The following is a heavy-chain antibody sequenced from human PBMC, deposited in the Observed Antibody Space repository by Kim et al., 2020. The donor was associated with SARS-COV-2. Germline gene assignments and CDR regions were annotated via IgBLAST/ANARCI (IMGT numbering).Heavy chain of an antibody. J-gene: IGHJ4*02. V-gene: IGHV3-30*04. Sequence: GGSLRLSCAASGFTFSSYAMHWVRQAPGKGLEWVAVISYDGSNKYYADSVKGRFTISRDNSKNTLYLQMNSLRAEDTAVYYCARQDTAMVTGYFDYWGQGTLVTVSS. CDR1: GFTFSSYA. CDR2: ISYDGSNK. CDR3: ARQDTAMVTGYFDY. D-gene: IGHD5-18*01.